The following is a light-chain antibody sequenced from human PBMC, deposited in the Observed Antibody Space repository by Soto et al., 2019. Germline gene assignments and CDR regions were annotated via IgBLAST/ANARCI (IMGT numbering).Light chain of an antibody. CDR2: LGS. CDR3: MQALEGIT. J-gene: IGKJ5*01. Sequence: EIVLTQSPLSLPVTPGEPASISCRSSQSLLHSNGYNYLDWYLQKPGQSPQLLIFLGSSRASGVPVRFSGSGSGTDFTLKISRVEAEDVGVYYCMQALEGITFGQGTRLEI. CDR1: QSLLHSNGYNY. V-gene: IGKV2-28*01.